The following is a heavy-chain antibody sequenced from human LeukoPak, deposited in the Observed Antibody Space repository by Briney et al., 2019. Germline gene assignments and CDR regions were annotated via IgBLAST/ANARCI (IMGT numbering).Heavy chain of an antibody. Sequence: GESLRLSCAASGFIFSRHWMAWVRQAPGKGLEWVANIKQDGSQYNYLDTVKGRFTISRDNAKNSLYLQMNSLRAEDTAIYFCALNLNYPDGGSSFDFDYWGQGTLVTVAS. CDR1: GFIFSRHW. D-gene: IGHD4-23*01. CDR2: IKQDGSQY. V-gene: IGHV3-7*03. CDR3: ALNLNYPDGGSSFDFDY. J-gene: IGHJ4*02.